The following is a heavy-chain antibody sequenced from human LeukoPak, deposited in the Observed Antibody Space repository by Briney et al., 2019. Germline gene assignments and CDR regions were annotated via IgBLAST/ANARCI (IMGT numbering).Heavy chain of an antibody. CDR2: FDPEDGDT. V-gene: IGHV1-24*01. D-gene: IGHD4-17*01. Sequence: GASVKVSCKVSGYTLIELSMHWVRQAPGKGLEWMGGFDPEDGDTIYAQKFQGRVTMTEDTSTDTAYMELSSLRSEDTAVYYCAFGTYGDYPFDYWGQGTLVTVSS. J-gene: IGHJ4*02. CDR3: AFGTYGDYPFDY. CDR1: GYTLIELS.